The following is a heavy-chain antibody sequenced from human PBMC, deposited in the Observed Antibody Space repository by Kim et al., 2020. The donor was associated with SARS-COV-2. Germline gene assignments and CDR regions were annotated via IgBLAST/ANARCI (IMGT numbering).Heavy chain of an antibody. CDR3: ARYHSGSYYGHFDY. CDR2: ISYDGSNK. V-gene: IGHV3-30-3*01. Sequence: GGSLRLSCAASGFTFSSYAMHWVRQAPGKGLEWVAVISYDGSNKYYADSVKGRFTISRDNSKNTLYLQMNSLRAEDTAVYYCARYHSGSYYGHFDYWGQGTLVTVSS. D-gene: IGHD1-26*01. J-gene: IGHJ4*02. CDR1: GFTFSSYA.